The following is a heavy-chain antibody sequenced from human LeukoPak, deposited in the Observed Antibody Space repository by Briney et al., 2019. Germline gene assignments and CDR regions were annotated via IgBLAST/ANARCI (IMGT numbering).Heavy chain of an antibody. Sequence: GGSLRLSCAASGLTFSNYWMSWVRQAPGKGLEWVANIKQDGSEKYYMDSVKGRFTISRDNAKNSLYLQMNSLRAEDTAVYYCARYSGSYEVNYYYYYGMDVWGQGTTVTVSS. CDR2: IKQDGSEK. J-gene: IGHJ6*02. D-gene: IGHD1-26*01. CDR3: ARYSGSYEVNYYYYYGMDV. V-gene: IGHV3-7*03. CDR1: GLTFSNYW.